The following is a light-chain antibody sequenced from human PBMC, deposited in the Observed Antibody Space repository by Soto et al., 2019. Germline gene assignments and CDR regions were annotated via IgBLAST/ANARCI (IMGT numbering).Light chain of an antibody. V-gene: IGLV1-51*01. CDR1: SSNIANNY. Sequence: QSVLTQPPSVSAAPGQKVTISCSGSSSNIANNYVSWYQQLPGTAPKLLIYDNNKRPSGIPDRFSGSESGTSATLGITGLQTGDEADYYCGTWDSSLSAVVFGGGTKLTVL. J-gene: IGLJ2*01. CDR3: GTWDSSLSAVV. CDR2: DNN.